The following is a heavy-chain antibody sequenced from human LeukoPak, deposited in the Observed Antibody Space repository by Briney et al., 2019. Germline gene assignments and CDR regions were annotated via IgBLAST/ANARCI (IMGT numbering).Heavy chain of an antibody. V-gene: IGHV3-21*01. J-gene: IGHJ5*02. CDR1: GFTFSSYS. CDR3: ARDLRAAAGTSMGFDP. CDR2: ISSSSSYI. Sequence: GSLRLSCAASGFTFSSYSMNWVRQAPGKGLEWVSSISSSSSYIYYADSVKGRFTISRDNAKNSLYLQMNSLRAEDTAVYYCARDLRAAAGTSMGFDPWGQGTLVTVSS. D-gene: IGHD6-13*01.